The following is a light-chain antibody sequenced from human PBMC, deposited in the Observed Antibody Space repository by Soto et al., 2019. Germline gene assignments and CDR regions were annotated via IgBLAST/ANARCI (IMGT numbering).Light chain of an antibody. Sequence: DLVMTQSPLSLPVTPGEPASISCRSSQSLLHSNGYNYVDWYLQKPGQSPQLLLYLASNRASGVRDRFSGSGSGTDFTLKISRVEAEDVGVYYCLQALQTPITLGQGTRLEIK. J-gene: IGKJ5*01. CDR2: LAS. CDR3: LQALQTPIT. CDR1: QSLLHSNGYNY. V-gene: IGKV2-28*01.